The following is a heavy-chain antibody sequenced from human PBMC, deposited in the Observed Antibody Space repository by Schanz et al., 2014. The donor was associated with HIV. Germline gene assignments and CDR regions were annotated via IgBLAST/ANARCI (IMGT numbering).Heavy chain of an antibody. Sequence: QVQLVESGGGLVKPGESLRRSCTASGFAFSSYGMHWVRQAPGKGLEWGAVISYDGINKYYADSVKGRFTISRDNSKNTLYLQMNSLKDEDTAVYYCARDQGTTWTSGGNWFDPWGQGTLVTVSS. D-gene: IGHD1-1*01. J-gene: IGHJ5*02. CDR1: GFAFSSYG. V-gene: IGHV3-30*03. CDR3: ARDQGTTWTSGGNWFDP. CDR2: ISYDGINK.